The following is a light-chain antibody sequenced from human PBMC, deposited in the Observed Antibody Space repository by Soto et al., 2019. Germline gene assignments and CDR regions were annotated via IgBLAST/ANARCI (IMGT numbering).Light chain of an antibody. CDR1: QFLSSY. J-gene: IGKJ5*01. CDR3: HQRNK. V-gene: IGKV3-11*01. CDR2: DTS. Sequence: ELVLTPSPATLSLSPVERATLSCRASQFLSSYLAWYQQIPGQPPRLLIYDTSNRVTGIPARFSGSRSGTDFPLPISSLEPEDFAVYFCHQRNKFGQGTRLEIK.